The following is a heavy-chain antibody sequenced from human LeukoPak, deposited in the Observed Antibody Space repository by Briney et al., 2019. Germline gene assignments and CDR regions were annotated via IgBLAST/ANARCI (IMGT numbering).Heavy chain of an antibody. CDR2: ISHIGGST. D-gene: IGHD6-19*01. Sequence: GGSLRLSCAASGLTFSSDAMSWVRQAPGKGLKWVSAISHIGGSTYYADSVKGRFTISRDNPKNTLYLQMNTLRSEDTATYYCAKGGWLGIFQNYYMDVWGKGTTVTVSS. J-gene: IGHJ6*03. CDR1: GLTFSSDA. CDR3: AKGGWLGIFQNYYMDV. V-gene: IGHV3-23*01.